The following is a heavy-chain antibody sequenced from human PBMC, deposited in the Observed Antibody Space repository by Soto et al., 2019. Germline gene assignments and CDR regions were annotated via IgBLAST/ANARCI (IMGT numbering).Heavy chain of an antibody. CDR1: GFTFSRYG. CDR2: ISYDGSNK. Sequence: QVQLVESGGGVVQPGRSLRLSCAASGFTFSRYGMHWVRQAPGKGLEWVAVISYDGSNKYYEDSVKGRFTISRDNSKNTLYLQMNSLRAEDTAVYYCAKNLRLVVAATPDFRGQGTLVTVSS. CDR3: AKNLRLVVAATPDF. V-gene: IGHV3-30*18. J-gene: IGHJ4*02. D-gene: IGHD2-15*01.